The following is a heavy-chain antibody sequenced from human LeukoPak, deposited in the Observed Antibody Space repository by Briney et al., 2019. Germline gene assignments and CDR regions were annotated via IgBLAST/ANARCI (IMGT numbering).Heavy chain of an antibody. CDR3: ARDVHFMAFDP. CDR1: GGSLSSGSYY. V-gene: IGHV4-61*02. Sequence: SETLSLTCTVSGGSLSSGSYYWSWIRQPAGKGLEWIGRIYTSGSTNYNPSLKSRVTISVDTSKNQFSLKLSSVTAADTAVYYCARDVHFMAFDPWGQGTLVTVSS. CDR2: IYTSGST. J-gene: IGHJ5*02. D-gene: IGHD3-10*02.